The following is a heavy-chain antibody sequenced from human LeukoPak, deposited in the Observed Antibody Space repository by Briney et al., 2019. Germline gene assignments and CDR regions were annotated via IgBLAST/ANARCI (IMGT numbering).Heavy chain of an antibody. CDR1: GFTFSSYS. D-gene: IGHD6-19*01. J-gene: IGHJ6*02. CDR3: ARDGSSVWYLGTPSRSSQYYYYGMDV. V-gene: IGHV3-48*02. CDR2: ISSSSSTI. Sequence: PGGSLRLSCAASGFTFSSYSMNWVRQAPGKGLEWVSYISSSSSTIYYADSVKGRFTISRDNAKNSLYLQMNSLRDEDTAVYYCARDGSSVWYLGTPSRSSQYYYYGMDVWGQGTTVTVSS.